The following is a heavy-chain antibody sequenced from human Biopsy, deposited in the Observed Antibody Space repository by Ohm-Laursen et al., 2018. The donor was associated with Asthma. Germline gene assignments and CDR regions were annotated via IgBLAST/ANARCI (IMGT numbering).Heavy chain of an antibody. Sequence: AASVKVSCKISGYSLTDLSMHWVRQAPGQGLKWMGGHDHEEGGTVNAWRFQGRVTMTEDTSTDTAYMELSSLSSDDTAVYYCASDFPKDYVRYNFQFWGQGTLVTVSS. J-gene: IGHJ4*02. V-gene: IGHV1-24*01. D-gene: IGHD4-17*01. CDR2: HDHEEGGT. CDR1: GYSLTDLS. CDR3: ASDFPKDYVRYNFQF.